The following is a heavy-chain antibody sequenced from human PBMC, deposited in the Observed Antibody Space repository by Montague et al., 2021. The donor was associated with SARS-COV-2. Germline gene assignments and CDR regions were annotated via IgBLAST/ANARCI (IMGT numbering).Heavy chain of an antibody. CDR2: KHYSGIT. V-gene: IGHV4-39*02. CDR1: GDSISSTDHY. CDR3: VRDGYTHVDY. D-gene: IGHD5-24*01. Sequence: SETLSLTCTVSGDSISSTDHYWGWIRQPPGKGLEWIGNKHYSGITYNNPSLKNRVTMSVDTSKNQFSLKLSSVTAADTAVYYCVRDGYTHVDYWGQGTLVTVSS. J-gene: IGHJ4*02.